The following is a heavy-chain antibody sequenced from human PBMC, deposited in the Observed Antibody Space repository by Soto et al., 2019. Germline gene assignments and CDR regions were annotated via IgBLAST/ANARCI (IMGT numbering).Heavy chain of an antibody. CDR2: ISDYNGNT. J-gene: IGHJ6*02. CDR3: ARDPRRGIAAAVGMDV. Sequence: QVQLVQSGAEVKKPGASVKVSCKASGYTFTSYGISWVRQAPGQGLEWMGWISDYNGNTNYAQKLQGRVTMTTDTSTSTAYMELRSLRSDDTAVYYCARDPRRGIAAAVGMDVWGQGTTVTVSS. CDR1: GYTFTSYG. D-gene: IGHD6-13*01. V-gene: IGHV1-18*01.